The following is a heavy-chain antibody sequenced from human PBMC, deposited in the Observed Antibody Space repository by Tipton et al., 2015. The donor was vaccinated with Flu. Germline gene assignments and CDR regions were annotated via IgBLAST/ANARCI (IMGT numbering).Heavy chain of an antibody. V-gene: IGHV5-51*01. CDR1: GYSFTSYW. J-gene: IGHJ2*01. CDR3: ARDRDSSGYYSNWYFDL. D-gene: IGHD3-22*01. CDR2: IYPGDSDT. Sequence: VQLVQSGAEVKKPGESLKISCKGSGYSFTSYWIGWVRQMPGKGLEWMGIIYPGDSDTRYSPSFQGQVTISADKSISTAYLQWSSLKASDTAMYYCARDRDSSGYYSNWYFDLWGRGTLVTVSS.